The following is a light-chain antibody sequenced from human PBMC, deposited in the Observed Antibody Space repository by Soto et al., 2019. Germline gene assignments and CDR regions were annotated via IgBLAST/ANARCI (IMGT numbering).Light chain of an antibody. J-gene: IGKJ1*01. Sequence: ATQMTQSPSSLSASVGDRVTITCRASQGIRNDLGWYQQKPGKAPNLLIYATSSLQGGVPSRFSGSGSGTDFTLTISSLQPDDSASYYCQQYNSYSKTFGQGTKVDI. CDR2: ATS. V-gene: IGKV1-6*01. CDR1: QGIRND. CDR3: QQYNSYSKT.